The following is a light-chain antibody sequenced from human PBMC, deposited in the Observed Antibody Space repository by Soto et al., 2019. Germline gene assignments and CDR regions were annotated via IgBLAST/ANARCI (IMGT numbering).Light chain of an antibody. J-gene: IGKJ4*01. V-gene: IGKV3-15*01. CDR2: GAS. CDR3: QQYNNWPPLT. CDR1: QSISSD. Sequence: EIVMTQSPATLSVSPGERATLSCRASQSISSDLAWYQQKPGRAPRLLIYGASTRATGVPARFSGSGSGTEFTLTISSLQSEDFAVYYCQQYNNWPPLTFGGGTKVDTK.